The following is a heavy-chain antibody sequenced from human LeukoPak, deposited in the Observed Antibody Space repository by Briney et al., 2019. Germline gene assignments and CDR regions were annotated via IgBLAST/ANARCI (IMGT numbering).Heavy chain of an antibody. V-gene: IGHV3-23*01. D-gene: IGHD5-12*01. CDR2: VRGSGGST. Sequence: GGSLRLSCAASGFTFSSYAMNWVRQAPGKGLEWVSVVRGSGGSTYYADSVKGRFTISRDNSKNTLYLQMNSLRTEDTAVYYCAARGGSRSFDYWGRGTLVTVSS. CDR3: AARGGSRSFDY. J-gene: IGHJ4*02. CDR1: GFTFSSYA.